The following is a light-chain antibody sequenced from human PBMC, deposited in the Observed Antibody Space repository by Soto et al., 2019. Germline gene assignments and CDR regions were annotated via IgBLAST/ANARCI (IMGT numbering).Light chain of an antibody. J-gene: IGLJ7*01. CDR3: SSHAGSINVA. Sequence: QSVLTQPPSASGSPGQSVTISCTGSSSDVGCYDYVSWYQQHPGKAPKLMIYEVYKRPSGVPDRFSGSKSGNTASLTVSGLQAEDEADYYCSSHAGSINVAFGGGTQLTVL. V-gene: IGLV2-8*01. CDR2: EVY. CDR1: SSDVGCYDY.